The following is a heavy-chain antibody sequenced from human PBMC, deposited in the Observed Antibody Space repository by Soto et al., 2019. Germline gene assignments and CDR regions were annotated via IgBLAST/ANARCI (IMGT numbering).Heavy chain of an antibody. J-gene: IGHJ4*02. CDR1: GYTFTSYA. D-gene: IGHD6-19*01. Sequence: QVQLVQSGAEEKKPGASVKVSCMASGYTFTSYAMHWVRLAPGQRLEWMGWINAGNGNTKYSQKFQGRVTITRDTAASTANMEPSSLRSEDTAVDYCARSPGIAVADYWGQANHITVSS. CDR3: ARSPGIAVADY. CDR2: INAGNGNT. V-gene: IGHV1-3*05.